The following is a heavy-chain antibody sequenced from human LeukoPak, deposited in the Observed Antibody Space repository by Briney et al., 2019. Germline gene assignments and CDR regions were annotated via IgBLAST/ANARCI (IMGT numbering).Heavy chain of an antibody. J-gene: IGHJ4*02. V-gene: IGHV4-39*01. CDR2: IFYSGTT. D-gene: IGHD1-26*01. Sequence: PSETLSLTCTVSGGSISSNSHCWGWIRQTPGKGLEWIGSIFYSGTTYYNPSLKSRVTISIDTSKNQFSLKLSSVTAADTAVYYCARHLYSESYYFWGQGTLVTVSS. CDR1: GGSISSNSHC. CDR3: ARHLYSESYYF.